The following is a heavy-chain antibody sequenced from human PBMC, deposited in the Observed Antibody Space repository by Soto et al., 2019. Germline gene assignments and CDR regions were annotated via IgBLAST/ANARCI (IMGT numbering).Heavy chain of an antibody. CDR3: AKFDGYCSSTRCPQWTGGSSLSYGMDV. CDR1: GFTFSSYA. Sequence: GGSLRLSCXASGFTFSSYAMSWVRQAPGKELGWVSAISGSGGSTYYADSVKGRFTISRDNSKNTLYLQMNSLRAEDTAVYYCAKFDGYCSSTRCPQWTGGSSLSYGMDVWGQGTTVTVSS. J-gene: IGHJ6*02. V-gene: IGHV3-23*01. CDR2: ISGSGGST. D-gene: IGHD2-2*03.